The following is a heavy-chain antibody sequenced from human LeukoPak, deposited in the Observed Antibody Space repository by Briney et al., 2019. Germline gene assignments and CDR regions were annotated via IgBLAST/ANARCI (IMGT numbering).Heavy chain of an antibody. CDR1: GYTFTSYD. CDR2: MNPNSGNT. CDR3: ARSQGGDYPTGGYFDL. V-gene: IGHV1-8*01. J-gene: IGHJ2*01. D-gene: IGHD2-21*02. Sequence: GASVKVSCKASGYTFTSYDINWVRQATGQGLEWMGWMNPNSGNTGYAQKFQGRVTMTRNTSISTAYMELSSLRSEDTAVYYCARSQGGDYPTGGYFDLWGRGTLVTVSS.